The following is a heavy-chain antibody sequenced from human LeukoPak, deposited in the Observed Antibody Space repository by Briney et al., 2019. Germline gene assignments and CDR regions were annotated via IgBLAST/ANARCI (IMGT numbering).Heavy chain of an antibody. Sequence: SQTLSLTCTVSGGSISSGAYYWSWIRQHPGKGLEWIGYIYYSGSTYYNPSLKSRVTISVDTSKNQFSLKLSSVTAADTAVYYCARVHYDILTGYTYFFDYWGQGTLVTASS. CDR1: GGSISSGAYY. J-gene: IGHJ4*02. CDR3: ARVHYDILTGYTYFFDY. V-gene: IGHV4-31*03. D-gene: IGHD3-9*01. CDR2: IYYSGST.